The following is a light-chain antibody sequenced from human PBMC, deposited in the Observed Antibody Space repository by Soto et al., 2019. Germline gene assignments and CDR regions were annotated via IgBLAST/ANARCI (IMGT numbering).Light chain of an antibody. CDR1: QSVFYSPYNNNY. Sequence: DIVMTQSPDSLAVSLGERATINCKSSQSVFYSPYNNNYLAWYQEKPGQPPKPLFFWASTRESGVPDRFSASGSGTDLTLTISSLRAEDVAVYYCQQYYSSPFTFGPGTKVDI. V-gene: IGKV4-1*01. CDR2: WAS. CDR3: QQYYSSPFT. J-gene: IGKJ3*01.